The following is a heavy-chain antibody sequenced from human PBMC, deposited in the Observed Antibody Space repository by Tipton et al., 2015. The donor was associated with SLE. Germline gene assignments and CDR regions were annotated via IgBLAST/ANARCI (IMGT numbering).Heavy chain of an antibody. V-gene: IGHV4-39*07. Sequence: LRLSCTVSGGSLSDHYWSWIRQPPGKGLEWIGSIYYSGSTYYNPSLKSRVTISVDTSKNQFSLKLSSVTAADTAVYYCARLVSWPYYFDYWGQGTLVTVSS. CDR2: IYYSGST. CDR3: ARLVSWPYYFDY. J-gene: IGHJ4*02. D-gene: IGHD6-13*01. CDR1: GGSLSDHY.